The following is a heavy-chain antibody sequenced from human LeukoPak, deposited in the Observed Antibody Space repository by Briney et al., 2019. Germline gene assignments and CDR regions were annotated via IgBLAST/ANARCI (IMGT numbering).Heavy chain of an antibody. CDR1: GYTFTSYA. Sequence: ASVKVSCKASGYTFTSYAMHWVRQAPGQRLEWMGWINAGNGNTKYSQKFQGRVTIIRDTSASTAYMKLSSLRSEDTAVYYCARDQDTAMVTPYYGMDVWGQGTTVTVSS. CDR2: INAGNGNT. J-gene: IGHJ6*02. CDR3: ARDQDTAMVTPYYGMDV. V-gene: IGHV1-3*01. D-gene: IGHD5-18*01.